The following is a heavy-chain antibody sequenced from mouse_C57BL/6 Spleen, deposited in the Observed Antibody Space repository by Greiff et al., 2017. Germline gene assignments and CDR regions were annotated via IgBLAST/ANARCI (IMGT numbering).Heavy chain of an antibody. CDR1: GYTFTSYW. D-gene: IGHD3-3*01. CDR2: IDPSDSET. V-gene: IGHV1-52*01. CDR3: ARRGLGLPYYFDY. Sequence: VQLQQPGTELVKPGASVKLSCKASGYTFTSYWMHWVKQRPIQGLEWIGNIDPSDSETHYNQKFKDKATLTVDQSSSTAYMQLSSLTSEDSAVYYCARRGLGLPYYFDYWGQGTTLTVSS. J-gene: IGHJ2*01.